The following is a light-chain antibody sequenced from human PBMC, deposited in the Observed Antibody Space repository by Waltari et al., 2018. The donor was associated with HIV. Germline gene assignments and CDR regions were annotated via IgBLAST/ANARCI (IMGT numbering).Light chain of an antibody. V-gene: IGKV3-15*01. CDR3: QQYNNWPPYT. J-gene: IGKJ2*01. Sequence: EIVMTQSPSTLSVSPGERATLSCSASQRVSINLAWYQQKPGQAPRLLIYGASTRATGSPARFSGSGSGTEFTLTISSLQSEDFAVYYCQQYNNWPPYTFGQGTKLEIK. CDR2: GAS. CDR1: QRVSIN.